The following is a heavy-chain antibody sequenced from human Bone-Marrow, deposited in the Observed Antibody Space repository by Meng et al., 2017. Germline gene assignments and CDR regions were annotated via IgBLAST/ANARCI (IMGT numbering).Heavy chain of an antibody. CDR1: GFTFRRYW. CDR2: IRSKAYGGTT. Sequence: GESLKISCAASGFTFRRYWMSWFRQAPGKGLEWVGFIRSKAYGGTTEYAASVKGRFTISRDDSKSIAYLQMNSLKTEDTAVYYCTRYYYGSGGFDYWGQGTLVTVSS. CDR3: TRYYYGSGGFDY. V-gene: IGHV3-49*03. J-gene: IGHJ4*02. D-gene: IGHD3-10*01.